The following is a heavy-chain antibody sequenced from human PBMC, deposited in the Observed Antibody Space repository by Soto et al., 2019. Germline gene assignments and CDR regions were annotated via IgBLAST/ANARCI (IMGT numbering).Heavy chain of an antibody. CDR1: GGSISSGGYY. V-gene: IGHV4-31*03. J-gene: IGHJ5*02. D-gene: IGHD4-17*01. CDR2: IFFSGST. CDR3: ARPDLRTNWFEP. Sequence: PSETLSLTCTVSGGSISSGGYYWSWIRQHPGKGLEWIGYIFFSGSTYYNPSLKSRLTIAVDTSKNQFSLKLTSVPAADTAVYSCARPDLRTNWFEPWCIGTLVTV.